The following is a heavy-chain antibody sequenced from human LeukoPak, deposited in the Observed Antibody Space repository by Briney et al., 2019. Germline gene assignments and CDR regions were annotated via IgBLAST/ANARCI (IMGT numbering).Heavy chain of an antibody. J-gene: IGHJ4*02. Sequence: GGSLRLSCAASGFTFDDYTMHWVRQAPGKGLEWVSLISWDGGSTYYADSVKGRFTISRDNSKNSLYLQMNSLRTEDTALYYCAKDSSGITMVRGVIITTPDYWGQGTLVTVSS. CDR1: GFTFDDYT. CDR2: ISWDGGST. V-gene: IGHV3-43*01. CDR3: AKDSSGITMVRGVIITTPDY. D-gene: IGHD3-10*01.